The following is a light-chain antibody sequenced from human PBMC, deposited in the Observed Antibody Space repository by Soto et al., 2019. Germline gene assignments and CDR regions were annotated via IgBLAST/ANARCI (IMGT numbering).Light chain of an antibody. CDR1: QSVSSSY. CDR3: QQYSWT. Sequence: IVLTQSPGTLYLSPGERATLSCRASQSVSSSYLAWYQQRPGQAPRLLIYGASSRATGIPDRFSGSVSGTDVTLTISRLEPEDLAVYYCQQYSWTFGQGTKVEIK. J-gene: IGKJ1*01. CDR2: GAS. V-gene: IGKV3-20*01.